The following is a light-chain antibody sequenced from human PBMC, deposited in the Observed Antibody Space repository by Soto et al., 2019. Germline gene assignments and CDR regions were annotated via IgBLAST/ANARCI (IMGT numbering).Light chain of an antibody. Sequence: EIVLTQSPATLSLSPGDRATLSCRASQSVSSYLAWYQQKPGQAPRLLIYDASNRATGIPARFSGSGSGTDFTPTISSLEPEDFAVYYCQQRSNWPWTFGQGTKVEIK. CDR1: QSVSSY. CDR2: DAS. J-gene: IGKJ1*01. V-gene: IGKV3-11*01. CDR3: QQRSNWPWT.